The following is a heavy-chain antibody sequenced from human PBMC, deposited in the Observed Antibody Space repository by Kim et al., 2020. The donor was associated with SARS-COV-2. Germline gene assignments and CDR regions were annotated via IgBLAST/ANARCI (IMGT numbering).Heavy chain of an antibody. Sequence: GGSLRLSCAASGFTFSDYGMHWVRQAPGKGLEWVAVISYDGSNKYYADSVKGRFTISRDNSKNTLYLQMNSLRAEDTAVYYCAKGLGYCTSTSCSVDYWG. CDR2: ISYDGSNK. J-gene: IGHJ4*01. CDR3: AKGLGYCTSTSCSVDY. V-gene: IGHV3-30*18. CDR1: GFTFSDYG. D-gene: IGHD2-2*01.